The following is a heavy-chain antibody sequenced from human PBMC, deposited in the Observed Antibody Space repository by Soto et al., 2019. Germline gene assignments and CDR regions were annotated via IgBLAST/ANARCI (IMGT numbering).Heavy chain of an antibody. CDR1: GFSFSSFT. D-gene: IGHD1-20*01. V-gene: IGHV3-21*02. CDR2: IDTSSTYI. CDR3: ARETGSYNWNDGLMDF. J-gene: IGHJ6*02. Sequence: EVQLVEAGGGLVKPGGSPRLSCAASGFSFSSFTMNWVRQAPGKGLEWVSSIDTSSTYIYYADSVTGRFTISRDNAKKSVYLQMHSLRAEDTAVYYCARETGSYNWNDGLMDFWGQGTTVTVSS.